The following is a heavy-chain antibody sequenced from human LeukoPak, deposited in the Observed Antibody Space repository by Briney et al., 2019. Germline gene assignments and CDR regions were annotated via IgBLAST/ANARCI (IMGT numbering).Heavy chain of an antibody. J-gene: IGHJ3*02. V-gene: IGHV3-9*01. Sequence: GGSLRLSCAASGFTFDDYAMHWVRQSPGTGLEWVAGHWDSRSMAYADSVRGRFTISRDNAKNSLYLQMNSLRPEDTALYYCAKVRSRYIWGTPQWPFDMWGQGTMVTV. CDR3: AKVRSRYIWGTPQWPFDM. D-gene: IGHD3-16*01. CDR1: GFTFDDYA. CDR2: HWDSRSM.